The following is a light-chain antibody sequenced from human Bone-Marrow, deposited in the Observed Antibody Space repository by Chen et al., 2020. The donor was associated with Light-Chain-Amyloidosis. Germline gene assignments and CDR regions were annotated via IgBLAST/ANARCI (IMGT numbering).Light chain of an antibody. Sequence: SYVLTQPSSVSVAPGQTATIACGGNNSGSTRVHWYQQTPGQAPLLVVYDDSDRPSGNSERLSGSNSGNTATLTISRVEAGDEADYYCQVSDRSSDRPVFGGGTKLTVL. V-gene: IGLV3-21*02. CDR3: QVSDRSSDRPV. CDR2: DDS. CDR1: NSGSTR. J-gene: IGLJ3*02.